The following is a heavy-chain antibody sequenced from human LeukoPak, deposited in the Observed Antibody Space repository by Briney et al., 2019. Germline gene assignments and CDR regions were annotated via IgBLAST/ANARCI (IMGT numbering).Heavy chain of an antibody. CDR1: GGSISGSTYY. Sequence: SETLSLTCTVSGGSISGSTYYWAWIRQPPGKGLEWIGSGFYTGSAYYNPSLKSRLTIFVATSKNQCSLDLSSVPAADTAVYYCARLRGAMTPVTSDFDYWGQGILVTVSS. V-gene: IGHV4-39*01. CDR2: GFYTGSA. D-gene: IGHD4-17*01. J-gene: IGHJ4*02. CDR3: ARLRGAMTPVTSDFDY.